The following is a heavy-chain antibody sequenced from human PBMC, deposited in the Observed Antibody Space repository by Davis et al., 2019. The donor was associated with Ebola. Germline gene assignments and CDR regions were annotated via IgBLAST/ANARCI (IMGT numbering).Heavy chain of an antibody. J-gene: IGHJ4*02. Sequence: ASVKVSCKASGYTFTGYYMHWVRQAPGQGLEWMGRINPNSGGTNYAQKVQGRVTMTRDTSISTAYMELSILTSDDTAVYYFARGLYGWYYLGFWGQGTLVTVSS. V-gene: IGHV1-2*06. CDR3: ARGLYGWYYLGF. CDR2: INPNSGGT. CDR1: GYTFTGYY. D-gene: IGHD6-19*01.